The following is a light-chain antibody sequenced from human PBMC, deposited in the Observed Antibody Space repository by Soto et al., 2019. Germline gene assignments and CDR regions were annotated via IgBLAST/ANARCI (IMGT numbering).Light chain of an antibody. CDR3: QQLNSYPL. J-gene: IGKJ3*01. Sequence: DIQLTQSPSFLSASVGDRVTITCRASQGISSYLAWYQQKPGKAPKLLIYAASTLQSGVPSRFSGSGSGTEFTLPISSLQPEDFATYDCQQLNSYPLFGPGTKVDIK. CDR1: QGISSY. CDR2: AAS. V-gene: IGKV1-9*01.